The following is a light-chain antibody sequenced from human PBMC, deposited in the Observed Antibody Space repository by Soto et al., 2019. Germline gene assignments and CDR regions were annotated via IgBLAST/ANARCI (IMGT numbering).Light chain of an antibody. Sequence: EIVLTQSPGTLSLSPGERATLSCRASQSVSSSYLAWYQQKPGQAPRLLIYGASSRATGIPDRFSGSGSGTDFTLTISRLEPEYFAVYYRQQYGISTTFGQGTRLEIK. CDR3: QQYGISTT. CDR2: GAS. V-gene: IGKV3-20*01. J-gene: IGKJ5*01. CDR1: QSVSSSY.